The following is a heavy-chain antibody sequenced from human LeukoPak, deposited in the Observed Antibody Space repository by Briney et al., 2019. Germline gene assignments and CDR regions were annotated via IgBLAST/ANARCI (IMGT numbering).Heavy chain of an antibody. Sequence: GASVTVSCKASGYTFTCYYMHWVCQAPGQGREWMGRIDPNSGGTNNAQKFQGRVTMTRDTSISTAYMELSRLRSDDTAVYYCARNMITFGGVIDQCWGQGTLVTVSS. CDR2: IDPNSGGT. V-gene: IGHV1-2*06. CDR1: GYTFTCYY. D-gene: IGHD3-16*02. CDR3: ARNMITFGGVIDQC. J-gene: IGHJ4*02.